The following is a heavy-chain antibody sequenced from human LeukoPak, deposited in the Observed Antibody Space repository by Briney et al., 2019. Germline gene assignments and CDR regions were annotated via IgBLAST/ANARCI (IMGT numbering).Heavy chain of an antibody. CDR1: RFSFSTYP. Sequence: GGSLRLSCAASRFSFSTYPMGWVRQAPGKGLEWVSGISASGDVTFHADPVKGRFTISRDNSKNTLYLQMTSLRAEDTAEYYCARDIAPAGLFFDYWGQGTLVTVSS. J-gene: IGHJ4*02. V-gene: IGHV3-23*01. CDR3: ARDIAPAGLFFDY. D-gene: IGHD6-13*01. CDR2: ISASGDVT.